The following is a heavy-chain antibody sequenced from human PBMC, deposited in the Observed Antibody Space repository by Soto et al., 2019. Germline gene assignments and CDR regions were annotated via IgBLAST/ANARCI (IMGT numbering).Heavy chain of an antibody. CDR3: ATVPWTAAAP. V-gene: IGHV3-30*07. D-gene: IGHD6-13*01. J-gene: IGHJ5*02. Sequence: PGGSLRLSCAASGFTFSSYDMRSVRQALGKGLEWVEVISYDRSNKYYAQPVKGRFTIPRDNAKNSLNLQMYRLRAEETAVYYCATVPWTAAAPWGQGTLVTVSS. CDR2: ISYDRSNK. CDR1: GFTFSSYD.